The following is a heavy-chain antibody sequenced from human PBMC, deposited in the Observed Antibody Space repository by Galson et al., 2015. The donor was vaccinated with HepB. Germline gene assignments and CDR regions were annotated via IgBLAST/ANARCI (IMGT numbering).Heavy chain of an antibody. V-gene: IGHV1-69*13. D-gene: IGHD3-22*01. CDR1: GGTFSSYA. J-gene: IGHJ6*03. CDR3: AGGYSYYDSSGYYYYYYMDV. Sequence: SVKVSCKASGGTFSSYAISWVRQAPGQGLEWMGGIIPIFGTANYAQKFQGRVTITADESTSTAYMELSSLRSEDTAVYYCAGGYSYYDSSGYYYYYYMDVWGKGTTVTVSS. CDR2: IIPIFGTA.